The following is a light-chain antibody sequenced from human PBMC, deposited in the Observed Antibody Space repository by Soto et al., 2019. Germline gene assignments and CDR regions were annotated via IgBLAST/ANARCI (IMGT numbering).Light chain of an antibody. CDR2: AAS. V-gene: IGKV1-39*01. J-gene: IGKJ1*01. CDR3: QQSYISWWT. Sequence: DIQMTQSPSSLSASVGDRVSITCRASQSISTHLSWYQQKPGKAPKLLIYAASSLQSWVPSRFTGSVSETIFPLPISSLKPEDFAIYYCQQSYISWWTFGQGPKVEIK. CDR1: QSISTH.